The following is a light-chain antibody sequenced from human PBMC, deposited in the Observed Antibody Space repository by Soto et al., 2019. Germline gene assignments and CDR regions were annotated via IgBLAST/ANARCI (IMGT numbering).Light chain of an antibody. CDR1: QNLLYSSSNKNY. V-gene: IGKV4-1*01. J-gene: IGKJ2*01. CDR2: CAS. Sequence: DIVMTQSPDSLAVSLGERATINCKSSQNLLYSSSNKNYLAWYQQKPGQPPKLLIYCASTRESGVPDRFRGSGSGTDFTLTISNLQAEDVAVYYCQQCYSPSYTLGQGTKLEIK. CDR3: QQCYSPSYT.